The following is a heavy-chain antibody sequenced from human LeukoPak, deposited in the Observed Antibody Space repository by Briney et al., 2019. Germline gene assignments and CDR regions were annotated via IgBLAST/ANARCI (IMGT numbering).Heavy chain of an antibody. CDR2: IIPILGIA. J-gene: IGHJ3*02. CDR3: ASPRALYCSSTSCQTANGAFDI. V-gene: IGHV1-69*02. D-gene: IGHD2-2*01. CDR1: GGTFSSYT. Sequence: ASVKVSCKASGGTFSSYTISWVRQAPGQGLEWMGRIIPILGIANYAQTFQGSVTITADKSTSTAYMELSSLRSEDTAVYYCASPRALYCSSTSCQTANGAFDIWGQGTMVTVSS.